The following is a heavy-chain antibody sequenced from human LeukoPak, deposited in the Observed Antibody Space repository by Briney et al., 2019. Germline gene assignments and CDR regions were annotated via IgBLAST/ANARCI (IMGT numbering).Heavy chain of an antibody. J-gene: IGHJ4*02. Sequence: GESLNISCQGSGYSFTTYWIGWVRRMPGNGLEWMGIMYPGDSDTRYRPSFQGQVTISADKSISTAYLQWSSLKASDTAMYYCARHVLDYYGSGSYPIDYWGQGTLVTVSS. D-gene: IGHD3-10*01. CDR2: MYPGDSDT. CDR3: ARHVLDYYGSGSYPIDY. V-gene: IGHV5-51*01. CDR1: GYSFTTYW.